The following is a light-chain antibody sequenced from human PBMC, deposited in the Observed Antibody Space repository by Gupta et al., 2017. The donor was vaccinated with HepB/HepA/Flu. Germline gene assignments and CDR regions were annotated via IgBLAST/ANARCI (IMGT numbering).Light chain of an antibody. V-gene: IGKV1-16*02. CDR1: QGSYSN. CDR3: QQYYRYPLT. CDR2: AAS. J-gene: IGKJ4*01. Sequence: DIQMTQSPSSLSAAVGDRVSITCRASQGSYSNLAWCQQKAGKPPKSLIYAASSLQSGVPSKFTGNGSGTDFTLTISSLQPEDFATYYCQQYYRYPLTFGGGTKVEIK.